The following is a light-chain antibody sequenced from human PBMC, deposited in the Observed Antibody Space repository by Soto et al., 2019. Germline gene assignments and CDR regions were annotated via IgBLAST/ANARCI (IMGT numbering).Light chain of an antibody. V-gene: IGKV3-20*01. CDR1: QSVSSSY. Sequence: EIVMTQSPGTLSLSPGERATLSCRASQSVSSSYLAWYQQKPGQAPRLLIYAASSRATGIPDRFSGGGSGTDFTLTISRLEPEDSAVYYCQQYHKWPPITFGQGTKVEIK. CDR3: QQYHKWPPIT. J-gene: IGKJ1*01. CDR2: AAS.